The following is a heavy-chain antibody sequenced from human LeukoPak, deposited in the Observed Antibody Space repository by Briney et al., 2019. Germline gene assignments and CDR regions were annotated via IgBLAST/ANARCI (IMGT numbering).Heavy chain of an antibody. CDR3: ARDGMGIPFDY. D-gene: IGHD7-27*01. V-gene: IGHV3-30-3*01. CDR2: ISYDGSNK. Sequence: GGSRRLSCAASGFTFSSYWMNWVRQAPGKGLEWVAVISYDGSNKYYADSVKGRFTISRDNSKNTLYLQMNSLRAEDTAVYYCARDGMGIPFDYWGQGTLVTVSS. J-gene: IGHJ4*02. CDR1: GFTFSSYW.